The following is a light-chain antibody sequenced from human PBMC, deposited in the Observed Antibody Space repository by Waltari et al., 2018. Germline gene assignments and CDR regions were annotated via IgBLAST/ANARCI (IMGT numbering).Light chain of an antibody. CDR1: SSDVGGYNY. CDR3: CSFTGRSTWV. CDR2: DVS. V-gene: IGLV2-14*01. J-gene: IGLJ3*02. Sequence: QSALTQPASVSGSPGQSITISCTATSSDVGGYNYVSWYQQHPGKVPKLLIFDVSNRPAGVSNRFSGSKSGNTASLTISGLQAEDESDYYCCSFTGRSTWVFGGGTKVTVL.